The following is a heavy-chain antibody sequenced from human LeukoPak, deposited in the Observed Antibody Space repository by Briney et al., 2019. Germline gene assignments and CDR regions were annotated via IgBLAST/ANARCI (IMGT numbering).Heavy chain of an antibody. J-gene: IGHJ4*02. CDR3: ARVPGGYSSGWYVFDY. CDR2: IYHSGST. Sequence: PSETLSLTCTVSGGSISSYYWSWIRQPPGKGLEWIGSIYHSGSTYYNPSLKSRVTISVDTSKNQFSLKLSSVTAADTAVYYCARVPGGYSSGWYVFDYWGQGTLVTVSS. CDR1: GGSISSYY. V-gene: IGHV4-38-2*02. D-gene: IGHD6-19*01.